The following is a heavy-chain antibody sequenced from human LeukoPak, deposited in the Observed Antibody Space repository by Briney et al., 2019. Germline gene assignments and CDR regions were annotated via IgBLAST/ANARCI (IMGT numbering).Heavy chain of an antibody. Sequence: GGSLRLSCAASGFTFSSYGMLWVRQAPGKGLEWVAVIWYDGSNKYYADSVKGRFTISRDNSKNTLYLQMNSLRAEDTAVYYCAREQTTMVRGVLTFDIWGQGTMVTVSS. CDR3: AREQTTMVRGVLTFDI. D-gene: IGHD3-10*01. CDR2: IWYDGSNK. J-gene: IGHJ3*02. CDR1: GFTFSSYG. V-gene: IGHV3-33*01.